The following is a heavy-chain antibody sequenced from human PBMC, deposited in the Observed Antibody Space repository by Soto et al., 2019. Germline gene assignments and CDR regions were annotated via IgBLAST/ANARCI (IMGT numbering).Heavy chain of an antibody. J-gene: IGHJ6*03. D-gene: IGHD2-2*02. Sequence: TSETLSLTCAVYGGSFSGYYWSWIRQPPGKGLEWIGEINHSGSTNYNPSLKSRVTISVDTSKNQFSLKLSSVTAADTAVYYCARVGVPAAITYYYYYMDVWGKGTTVTVSS. CDR1: GGSFSGYY. CDR3: ARVGVPAAITYYYYYMDV. CDR2: INHSGST. V-gene: IGHV4-34*01.